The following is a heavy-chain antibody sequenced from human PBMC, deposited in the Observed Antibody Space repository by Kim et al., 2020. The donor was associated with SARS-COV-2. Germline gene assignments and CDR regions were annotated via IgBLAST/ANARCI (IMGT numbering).Heavy chain of an antibody. J-gene: IGHJ4*02. CDR2: IRSKAYGGTT. CDR1: GFTFGDYA. D-gene: IGHD6-13*01. V-gene: IGHV3-49*04. CDR3: TRRYSSSWLYY. Sequence: GGSLRLSCTASGFTFGDYAMSWVRQAPGKGLEWVGFIRSKAYGGTTEYAASVKGRFTISRDDSKSIAYLQMNSLKTEDTAVYYCTRRYSSSWLYYWGQGTLVTVSS.